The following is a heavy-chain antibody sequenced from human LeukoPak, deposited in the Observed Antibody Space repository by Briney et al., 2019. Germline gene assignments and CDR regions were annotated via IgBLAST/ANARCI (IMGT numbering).Heavy chain of an antibody. D-gene: IGHD4-17*01. Sequence: QAGGSLRLSCAASGFTFSSYAMSWVRQAPGKGLEWVSAISGSGGSTYYADSVKGRFTISRDNSKNTLYLQMNSLRAEDTAVYYCARYGDYFSYYYGMDVWGQGTTVTVSS. V-gene: IGHV3-23*01. CDR2: ISGSGGST. J-gene: IGHJ6*02. CDR1: GFTFSSYA. CDR3: ARYGDYFSYYYGMDV.